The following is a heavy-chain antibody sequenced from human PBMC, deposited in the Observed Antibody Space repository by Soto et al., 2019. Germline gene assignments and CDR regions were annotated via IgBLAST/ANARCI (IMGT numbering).Heavy chain of an antibody. CDR3: ARDSGGSTYGTSYYYYYGLDV. CDR2: IYYSGST. D-gene: IGHD3-10*01. V-gene: IGHV4-61*01. CDR1: CGSVGRGTTY. Sequence: SETLSLTCTVSCGSVGRGTTYWSWIRQPPGKGLEWIGHIYYSGSTNYSPSLESRVTISVDTSKNQFSLKLSSVTAADTAVYFCARDSGGSTYGTSYYYYYGLDVWGQGTTVTVSS. J-gene: IGHJ6*02.